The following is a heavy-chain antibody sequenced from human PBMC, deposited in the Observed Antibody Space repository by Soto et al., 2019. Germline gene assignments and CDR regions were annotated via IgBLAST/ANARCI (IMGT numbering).Heavy chain of an antibody. D-gene: IGHD6-13*01. Sequence: ASVKVSCKASGYDFTDYDINWVRQASGQGLEGMGWMNPINGATGTARRFQGRVSLSRNTATGTAYLELTSLRSDDTAVYYCGRGPSPRAPAGGTPYYYAMDVWGQGTTVTVSS. J-gene: IGHJ6*02. CDR3: GRGPSPRAPAGGTPYYYAMDV. CDR2: MNPINGAT. V-gene: IGHV1-8*02. CDR1: GYDFTDYD.